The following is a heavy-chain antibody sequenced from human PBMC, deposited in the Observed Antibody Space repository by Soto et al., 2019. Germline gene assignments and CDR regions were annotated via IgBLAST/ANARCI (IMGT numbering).Heavy chain of an antibody. CDR2: INHSGST. CDR3: AFTVTTDAFDI. V-gene: IGHV4-34*01. D-gene: IGHD4-17*01. Sequence: SETLSLTCAVYGGSFSGYYWSWIRQPPGKGLEWIGEINHSGSTNYNPSLKSRVTISVDTSKNQFSLKLSSVTAADTAVYYCAFTVTTDAFDIWGQGTMVTVSS. CDR1: GGSFSGYY. J-gene: IGHJ3*02.